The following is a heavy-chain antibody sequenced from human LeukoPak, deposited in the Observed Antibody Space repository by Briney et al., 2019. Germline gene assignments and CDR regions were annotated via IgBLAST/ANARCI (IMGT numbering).Heavy chain of an antibody. CDR3: ARWDYGIAFDY. CDR2: IYYSGST. J-gene: IGHJ4*02. V-gene: IGHV4-39*07. D-gene: IGHD4-17*01. CDR1: GGSISSSSYY. Sequence: SETLSLTCTVSGGSISSSSYYWGWIRQPPGKGLEWIGSIYYSGSTYYNPSLKSRVTISVDTSKNQFSLKLSSVTAADTAVYYCARWDYGIAFDYWGQGTLVTVSS.